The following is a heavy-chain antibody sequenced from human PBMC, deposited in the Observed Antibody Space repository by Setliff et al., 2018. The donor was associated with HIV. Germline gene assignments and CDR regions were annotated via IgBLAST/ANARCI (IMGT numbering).Heavy chain of an antibody. V-gene: IGHV1-8*01. CDR3: ASGALLPTIDY. J-gene: IGHJ4*02. D-gene: IGHD3-10*01. CDR2: MNPNSGVS. Sequence: GASVKVSCKPSGHTFTNYDIHWMRRATGQGLEWMGWMNPNSGVSGYALKFHDRVTMTRDTSITTAYMELSSLTSEDTAVYYCASGALLPTIDYWGRGTLVTVSS. CDR1: GHTFTNYD.